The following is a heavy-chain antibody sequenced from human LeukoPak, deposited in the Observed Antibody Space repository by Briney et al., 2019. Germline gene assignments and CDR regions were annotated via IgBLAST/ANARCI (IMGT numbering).Heavy chain of an antibody. D-gene: IGHD5-12*01. CDR2: IYYNGNT. J-gene: IGHJ4*02. V-gene: IGHV4-39*07. CDR1: GGYFSSSSYY. CDR3: AREVATRFDS. Sequence: PSETLSLTCTVSGGYFSSSSYYWGWIRQPPGKGLEWIGSIYYNGNTYYNPSLKSRVTISVDTSKNQFSLKLRSVTAADTAMYYCAREVATRFDSWGQGTLVTVSS.